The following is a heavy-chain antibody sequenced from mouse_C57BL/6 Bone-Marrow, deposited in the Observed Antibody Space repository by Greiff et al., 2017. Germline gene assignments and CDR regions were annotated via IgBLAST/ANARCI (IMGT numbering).Heavy chain of an antibody. V-gene: IGHV1-19*01. CDR1: GYTFTDYY. CDR2: INPYNGGT. D-gene: IGHD1-1*01. Sequence: VQLQQSGPVLVKPGASVKMSCKASGYTFTDYYMNWVKQSHGKSLEWIGVINPYNGGTSYNQKFKGKATLTVDKSSSTAYMDLKSLTSEDSAVYYCSSWGITTVVPFAYWGQGTLVTVSA. CDR3: SSWGITTVVPFAY. J-gene: IGHJ3*01.